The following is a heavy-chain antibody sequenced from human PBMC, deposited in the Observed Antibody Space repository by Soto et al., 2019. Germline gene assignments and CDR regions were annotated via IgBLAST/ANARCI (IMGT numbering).Heavy chain of an antibody. CDR3: AKGMDCSSTSCYRDYYYGMDV. D-gene: IGHD2-2*02. CDR2: ISGSGGST. J-gene: IGHJ6*02. Sequence: PGGSLRLSCAASGFTFSSYAMSWVRQAPGKGLEWVSAISGSGGSTYYADSVKGRFTISRDNSKNTLYLQMNSLRAEDTAVYYCAKGMDCSSTSCYRDYYYGMDVWGQGTTVTVSS. V-gene: IGHV3-23*01. CDR1: GFTFSSYA.